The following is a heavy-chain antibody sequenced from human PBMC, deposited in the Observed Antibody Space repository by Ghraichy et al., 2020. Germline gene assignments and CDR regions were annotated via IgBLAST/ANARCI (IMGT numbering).Heavy chain of an antibody. J-gene: IGHJ6*03. CDR3: AREGTYYYGSGIHSKGYYYYYYMDV. D-gene: IGHD3-10*01. CDR2: IYYSGST. CDR1: GGSISSGGYY. V-gene: IGHV4-31*03. Sequence: SETLSLTCTVSGGSISSGGYYWSWIRQHPGKGLEWIGYIYYSGSTYYNPSLKSRVTISVDTSKNQFSLKLSSVTAADTAVYYCAREGTYYYGSGIHSKGYYYYYYMDVWGKGTTVTVSS.